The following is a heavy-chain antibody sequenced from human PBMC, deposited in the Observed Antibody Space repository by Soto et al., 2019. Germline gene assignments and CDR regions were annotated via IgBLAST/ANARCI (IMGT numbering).Heavy chain of an antibody. J-gene: IGHJ1*01. D-gene: IGHD6-19*01. V-gene: IGHV1-18*01. CDR2: ISAYNGNT. Sequence: GASVKVSCKASGYTFTSYGISWVRQAPGQGLEWMGWISAYNGNTNYAQKLQGRVTMTTDTSTSTAYMEPRSLRSDDTAVYYCARDFSSGWPVDFQHWGQGTLVTVSS. CDR3: ARDFSSGWPVDFQH. CDR1: GYTFTSYG.